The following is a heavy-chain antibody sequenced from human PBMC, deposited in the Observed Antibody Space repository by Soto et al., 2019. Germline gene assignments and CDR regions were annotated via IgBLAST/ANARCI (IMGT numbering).Heavy chain of an antibody. D-gene: IGHD6-19*01. CDR1: GFTFRSFT. J-gene: IGHJ4*01. Sequence: GGSLRLSCAASGFTFRSFTMNWVRQAPWKGLEWVSTISSNSAYIYYTDALRGRFTISRDNAKNSLHLQMNSLKAEDTAMYLCARVVYSNGWISDYSAQGTLVTVSS. CDR3: ARVVYSNGWISDY. CDR2: ISSNSAYI. V-gene: IGHV3-21*01.